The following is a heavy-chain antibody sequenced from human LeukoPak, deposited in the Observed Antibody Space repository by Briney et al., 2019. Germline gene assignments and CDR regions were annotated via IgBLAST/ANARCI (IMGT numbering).Heavy chain of an antibody. CDR2: IYYSGTT. V-gene: IGHV4-39*01. CDR1: GGFVSSSSYY. CDR3: ARHGGAAAAIDY. Sequence: SETLSLTCTVSGGFVSSSSYYWGWIRQPPGKGLEWIGSIYYSGTTYYIPSLKSRITISVDTSKNQFSLKLNSVTAADTAVYYCARHGGAAAAIDYWGQGTMVTVSS. J-gene: IGHJ4*02. D-gene: IGHD6-13*01.